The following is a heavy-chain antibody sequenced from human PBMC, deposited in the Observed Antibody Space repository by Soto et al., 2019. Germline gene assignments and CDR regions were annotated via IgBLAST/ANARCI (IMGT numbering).Heavy chain of an antibody. CDR1: GGSISSYY. CDR3: ASSFGVAVYFDY. CDR2: IYYSGST. D-gene: IGHD3-3*01. V-gene: IGHV4-59*01. Sequence: SETLSLTCTVSGGSISSYYWSWIRQPPGKGLEWIGYIYYSGSTNYNPSLKSRVTISVDTSKNQFSLKLSSVTAADTAVYYCASSFGVAVYFDYWGQGTLVTVSS. J-gene: IGHJ4*02.